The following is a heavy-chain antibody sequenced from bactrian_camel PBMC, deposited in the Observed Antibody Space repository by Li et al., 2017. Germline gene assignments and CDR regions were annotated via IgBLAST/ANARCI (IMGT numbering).Heavy chain of an antibody. Sequence: VQLVESGGGSVQVGGSLTLSCVASGGTIGRYCMGWFRQIPDREREGVVALASDGSTWYADSVKGRFTISKDDTKDTLYLQMNSLKPEDTAMYYCAADSVGRCRARGWVERPSVAAYDYWGQGTQVTVS. CDR2: LASDGST. CDR3: AADSVGRCRARGWVERPSVAAYDY. CDR1: GGTIGRYC. J-gene: IGHJ4*01. D-gene: IGHD3*01. V-gene: IGHV3S55*01.